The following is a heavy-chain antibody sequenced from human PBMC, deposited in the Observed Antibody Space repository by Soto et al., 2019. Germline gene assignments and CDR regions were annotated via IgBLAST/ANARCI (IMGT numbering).Heavy chain of an antibody. CDR1: GFTFSDYY. V-gene: IGHV3-11*04. D-gene: IGHD5-18*01. J-gene: IGHJ6*02. Sequence: PGGSLRLSCAASGFTFSDYYMSWIRQAPGKGLEWVSYISSSGSTIYYADSVKGRFTISRDNAKNSLYLQMNSLRAEDTAVYYCARGFRIQLWSLYGMAVWGQGTTVTVSS. CDR2: ISSSGSTI. CDR3: ARGFRIQLWSLYGMAV.